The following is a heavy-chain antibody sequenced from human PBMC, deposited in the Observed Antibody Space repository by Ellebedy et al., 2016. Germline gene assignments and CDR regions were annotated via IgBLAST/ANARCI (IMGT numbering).Heavy chain of an antibody. J-gene: IGHJ4*02. CDR3: YYGHYSGF. V-gene: IGHV3-23*01. Sequence: GGSLRLXXTASGLNFNTFFMSWVRQAPGKGLEWVSTISAGSDTTRLADSVKGRFTISRDSSKNSVYLRMNNLRVEDTAVYYCYYGHYSGFWGQGTLVTVSS. D-gene: IGHD4-17*01. CDR1: GLNFNTFF. CDR2: ISAGSDTT.